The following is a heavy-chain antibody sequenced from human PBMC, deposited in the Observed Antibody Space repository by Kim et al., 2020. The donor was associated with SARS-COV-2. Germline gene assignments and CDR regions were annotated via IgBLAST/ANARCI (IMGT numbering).Heavy chain of an antibody. Sequence: SETLSLTCTVSGGSISSGGYYWSWIRQHPGKGLEWIGYIYYSGSTYYNPSLKSRVTISVDTSKNQFSLKLSSVTAADTAVYYCARKVSVYYYDSSGYSYYFDYWGQGTLVTVSS. J-gene: IGHJ4*02. V-gene: IGHV4-31*03. D-gene: IGHD3-22*01. CDR3: ARKVSVYYYDSSGYSYYFDY. CDR2: IYYSGST. CDR1: GGSISSGGYY.